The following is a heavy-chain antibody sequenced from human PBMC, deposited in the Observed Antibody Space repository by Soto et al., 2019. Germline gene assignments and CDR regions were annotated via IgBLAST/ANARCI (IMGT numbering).Heavy chain of an antibody. CDR2: INSDGSST. V-gene: IGHV3-74*01. J-gene: IGHJ3*02. Sequence: SLRLSCAASGFTFSSYWMHWVRQAPGKGPVWVSRINSDGSSTSYADSVKGRFTISRDNAKNTLYLQMNSLRAEDTAVYYCARTRSYGLDAFDIWGQGTMVTVSS. CDR1: GFTFSSYW. CDR3: ARTRSYGLDAFDI. D-gene: IGHD1-26*01.